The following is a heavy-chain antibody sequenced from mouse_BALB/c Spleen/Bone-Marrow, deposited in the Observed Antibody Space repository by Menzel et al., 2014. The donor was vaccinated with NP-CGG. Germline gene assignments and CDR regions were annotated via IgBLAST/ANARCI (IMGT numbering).Heavy chain of an antibody. J-gene: IGHJ2*01. CDR3: ARQAGGSGYFDY. V-gene: IGHV5-9-2*01. CDR2: ISGGGSYT. D-gene: IGHD1-1*01. CDR1: GFTFSSYG. Sequence: SGGGLVKPGGSLKLSCAASGFTFSSYGMSRVRQTPEKRLEWVATISGGGSYTYYPDSVKGRFTIARDNAKNNLYLQMSSLRSEDTALYYCARQAGGSGYFDYWGQGTTLTVSS.